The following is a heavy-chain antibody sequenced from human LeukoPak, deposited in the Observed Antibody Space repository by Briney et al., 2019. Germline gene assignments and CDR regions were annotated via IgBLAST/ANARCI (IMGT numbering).Heavy chain of an antibody. CDR3: ARGAQYYDFWSGYSAVDAFDI. D-gene: IGHD3-3*01. CDR1: GGSISSGYYY. CDR2: IYYSGST. V-gene: IGHV4-31*03. J-gene: IGHJ3*02. Sequence: SQTLSLTCTVSGGSISSGYYYWSWIRQHPGKGLEWIGYIYYSGSTYYNPSLKSRVTISVDTSKNQFSLKLSSVTAADTAVYYCARGAQYYDFWSGYSAVDAFDIWGQGTMVTVSS.